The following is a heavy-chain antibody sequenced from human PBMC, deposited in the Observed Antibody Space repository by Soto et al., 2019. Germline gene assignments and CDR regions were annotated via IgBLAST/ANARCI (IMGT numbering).Heavy chain of an antibody. J-gene: IGHJ4*02. V-gene: IGHV4-4*02. D-gene: IGHD1-1*01. CDR2: IYHSGST. CDR1: GGSISSSNW. Sequence: SETLSLTCAVSGGSISSSNWWSWVRQPPGKGLEWIGEIYHSGSTNYNPSLKSRVTISVDKSKNQFSLKLSSVTAADTAVYYCARDTSAGTGDFDYWGQGTPVTVSS. CDR3: ARDTSAGTGDFDY.